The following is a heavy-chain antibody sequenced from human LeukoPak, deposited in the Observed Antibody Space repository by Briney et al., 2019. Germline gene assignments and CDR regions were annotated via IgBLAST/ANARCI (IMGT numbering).Heavy chain of an antibody. CDR2: ISSSSSYI. D-gene: IGHD2-15*01. Sequence: GGSLRLSCAASGFTFSSYSMNWVRQAPGKGLECVSSISSSSSYIYYADSVKGRFTISRDNAKNSLYLQMNSLRAEDTAVYYCARGSGGIPSYFQHWGQGTLVTVSS. CDR1: GFTFSSYS. V-gene: IGHV3-21*01. J-gene: IGHJ1*01. CDR3: ARGSGGIPSYFQH.